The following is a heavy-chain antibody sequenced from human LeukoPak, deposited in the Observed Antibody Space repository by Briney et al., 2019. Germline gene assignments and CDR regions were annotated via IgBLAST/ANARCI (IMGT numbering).Heavy chain of an antibody. Sequence: PSETLSFTCAVSGGSLISTTYYWGWIRQPPGKGLEWIGSIYYSGSTYYIPSLKSRVTVSVDMSKNQFSLQLSSVTAADTAVYYCARAPRTGAWDMITFGGVIVHGDAFDFWGQGTMVTVSS. V-gene: IGHV4-39*07. D-gene: IGHD3-16*02. CDR3: ARAPRTGAWDMITFGGVIVHGDAFDF. CDR1: GGSLISTTYY. CDR2: IYYSGST. J-gene: IGHJ3*01.